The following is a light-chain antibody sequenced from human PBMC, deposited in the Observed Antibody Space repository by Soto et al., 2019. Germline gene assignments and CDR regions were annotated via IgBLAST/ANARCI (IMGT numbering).Light chain of an antibody. CDR2: SAS. J-gene: IGKJ4*01. CDR3: HHYYSSLGT. CDR1: HGVNSSY. Sequence: EIVLTQSPGTLPLSPGERATLFCRASHGVNSSYLTWYQQKRDLAPSLLLSSASSRVSGIPDRFSGSWSGTDFTLTISRLEPEDFAVFYCHHYYSSLGTFGGGTKVEIK. V-gene: IGKV3-20*01.